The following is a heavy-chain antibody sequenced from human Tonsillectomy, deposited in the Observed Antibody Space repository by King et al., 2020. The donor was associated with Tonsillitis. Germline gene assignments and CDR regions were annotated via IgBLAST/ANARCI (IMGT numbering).Heavy chain of an antibody. V-gene: IGHV3-30*03. D-gene: IGHD7-27*01. Sequence: VQLVESGGGVVQPGRSLRLSCAASGFTFSSYGMHWVRQAPGKGLEWVAVISYDGSNKYYADSVKGRFTISRDNSKYTLYLQMNSLRAEDTAVYYCASLGISTLFDYWGQGTLVTVSS. CDR1: GFTFSSYG. CDR2: ISYDGSNK. CDR3: ASLGISTLFDY. J-gene: IGHJ4*02.